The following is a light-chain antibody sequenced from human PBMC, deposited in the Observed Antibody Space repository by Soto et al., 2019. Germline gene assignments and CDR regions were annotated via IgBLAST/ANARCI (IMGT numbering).Light chain of an antibody. Sequence: EIVLTQSPVTLSSSPGEIATLSCRASQSVSSNLAWYQQKPGQAPRLLIYGASTRATGIPARFSGSGSGPDFTLTISRLEPEDFAVYYCQQYGSSGTFGQGTKVDI. V-gene: IGKV3-20*01. CDR2: GAS. CDR3: QQYGSSGT. CDR1: QSVSSN. J-gene: IGKJ1*01.